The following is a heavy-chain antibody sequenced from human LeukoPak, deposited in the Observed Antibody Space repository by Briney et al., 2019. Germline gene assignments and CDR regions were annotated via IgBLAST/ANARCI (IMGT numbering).Heavy chain of an antibody. Sequence: SETLSLTCTVSGGSISSYYWSWIRQPPGKGLEWIGYIYYSGSTNYNPSLKSRVTISVDTSKNQFSLKLSSVTAADTAVYYCARVTGQFYFYYYMDVWGKGTTVTISS. J-gene: IGHJ6*03. CDR3: ARVTGQFYFYYYMDV. CDR2: IYYSGST. D-gene: IGHD7-27*01. CDR1: GGSISSYY. V-gene: IGHV4-59*01.